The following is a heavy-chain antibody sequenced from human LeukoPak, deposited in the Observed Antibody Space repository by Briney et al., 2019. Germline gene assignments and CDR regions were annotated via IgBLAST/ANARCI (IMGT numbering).Heavy chain of an antibody. CDR2: ISEDGHGKIQ. Sequence: GGSLRLSCAASGFTFSSYTMHWVRQTTGKGREWVAVISEDGHGKIQYYGESERDQFNISKDSSSTTLYLQMNSLIVEDTAVYYCARDRGYYYDSSGHPFDYWGQGTLVTVSS. V-gene: IGHV3-30*04. D-gene: IGHD3-22*01. CDR1: GFTFSSYT. CDR3: ARDRGYYYDSSGHPFDY. J-gene: IGHJ4*02.